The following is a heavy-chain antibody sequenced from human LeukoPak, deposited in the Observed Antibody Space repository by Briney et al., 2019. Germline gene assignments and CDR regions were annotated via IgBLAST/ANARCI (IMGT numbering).Heavy chain of an antibody. D-gene: IGHD3-10*01. CDR3: ASYRVLLWFGESTDY. CDR2: ISSSGSTI. J-gene: IGHJ4*02. V-gene: IGHV3-48*04. Sequence: PGGSLRLSCAASGFTFSSYSMNWLRQAPGKGLEWVSYISSSGSTIYYADSVKGRFTISRDNAKNSLYLQMNSLRAEDTAVYYCASYRVLLWFGESTDYWGQGTLVTVSS. CDR1: GFTFSSYS.